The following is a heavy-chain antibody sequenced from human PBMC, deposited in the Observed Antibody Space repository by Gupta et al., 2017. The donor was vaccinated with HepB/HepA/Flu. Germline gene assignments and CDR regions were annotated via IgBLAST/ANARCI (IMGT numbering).Heavy chain of an antibody. D-gene: IGHD6-6*01. CDR3: ERLFSSTAFEY. Sequence: QLQLQESGPGLVKPSEPLSLTCTVSGDSIHHCCYYWGWIRQPPGKGLEWIGSSYFTGNTYYNPALKSRVTVFGDTSKNQFSLKLNSVTAADTACDDCERLFSSTAFEYWGQGTRVTVSS. J-gene: IGHJ4*02. CDR1: GDSIHHCCYY. CDR2: SYFTGNT. V-gene: IGHV4-39*01.